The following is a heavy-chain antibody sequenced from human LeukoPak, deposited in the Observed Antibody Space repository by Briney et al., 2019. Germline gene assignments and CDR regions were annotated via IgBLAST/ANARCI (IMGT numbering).Heavy chain of an antibody. V-gene: IGHV1-18*01. CDR2: ISAVNGKT. D-gene: IGHD2-2*03. CDR3: ARDLDINYWYWGDAFDI. J-gene: IGHJ3*02. Sequence: ASVKVSCKASGYSFSYYAISWVRQAPGQGLEWMGGISAVNGKTKYAQKFQGRVTMTTETSTNTAYMELRNLRSDDTAVYYCARDLDINYWYWGDAFDIWGQGTMVTVSS. CDR1: GYSFSYYA.